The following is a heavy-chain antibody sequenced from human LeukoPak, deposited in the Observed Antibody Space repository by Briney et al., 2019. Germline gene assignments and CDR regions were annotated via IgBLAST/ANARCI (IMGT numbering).Heavy chain of an antibody. V-gene: IGHV3-23*01. D-gene: IGHD1-26*01. CDR2: ISGSGVGT. CDR1: GLTFKKYG. Sequence: PGGSLRLSCEASGLTFKKYGVSWVRQAPGKGLEWVSNISGSGVGTHYASSVKGRATISRDNSKNTVFLQINGLRAEDTAVYFCAKWDESYYYMDVWGRGTTVTVSS. CDR3: AKWDESYYYMDV. J-gene: IGHJ6*03.